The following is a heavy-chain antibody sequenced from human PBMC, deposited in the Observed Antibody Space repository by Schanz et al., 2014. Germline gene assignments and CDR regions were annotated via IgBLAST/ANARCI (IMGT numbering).Heavy chain of an antibody. CDR2: ISHDGYST. V-gene: IGHV3-64*04. Sequence: VQLVESGGGLVQPGGSLRLSCSASGFTFSIYAMHWVRQAPGKGLEYVSAISHDGYSTYYADSVKGRFTISRDNSKSTLYLQMNSLRAEDTAVYYCAKDGPGGSGSYSADGGMDVWGQGTTXTVSS. CDR3: AKDGPGGSGSYSADGGMDV. J-gene: IGHJ6*02. CDR1: GFTFSIYA. D-gene: IGHD3-10*01.